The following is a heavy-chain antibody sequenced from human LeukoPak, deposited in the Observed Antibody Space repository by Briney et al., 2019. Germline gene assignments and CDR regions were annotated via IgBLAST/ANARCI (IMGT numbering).Heavy chain of an antibody. Sequence: GGSLRLSCAASGFTFSTYCMHWVRQAPGKGPMWVSRICPDGTVTNYADSVKARFIISRDNPRNTVYLQMNSLRVEDTAVYYCVRDFRSADYWGQGTLVTVSS. CDR2: ICPDGTVT. CDR3: VRDFRSADY. V-gene: IGHV3-74*01. J-gene: IGHJ4*02. CDR1: GFTFSTYC.